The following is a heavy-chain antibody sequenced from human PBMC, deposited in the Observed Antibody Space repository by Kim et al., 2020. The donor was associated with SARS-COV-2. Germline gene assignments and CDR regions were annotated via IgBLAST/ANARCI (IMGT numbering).Heavy chain of an antibody. CDR2: ISLDGSEK. D-gene: IGHD2-21*02. Sequence: GGSLRLSCAASGFTFGRYGMHWLRQAPDKGLEWVAAISLDGSEKYYLDSVKGRFTISRDNAKNTLSLQMNSLRVEDTAVYYCAKAMTVVSRTVDDWGQG. CDR3: AKAMTVVSRTVDD. CDR1: GFTFGRYG. V-gene: IGHV3-30*18. J-gene: IGHJ4*02.